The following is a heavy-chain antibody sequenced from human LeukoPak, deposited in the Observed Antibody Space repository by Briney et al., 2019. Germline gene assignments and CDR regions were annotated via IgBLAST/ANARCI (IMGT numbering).Heavy chain of an antibody. CDR3: ARGGNWGTFDS. D-gene: IGHD7-27*01. J-gene: IGHJ4*02. V-gene: IGHV3-74*01. CDR1: GFTFSNYW. Sequence: GGSLRLSCAASGFTFSNYWMQWVHQAPGKGLVWISRINNDGSSTIYADSVKGRFTISRDNGKNTLYLQMNSLRAEGTAVYYCARGGNWGTFDSWGQGTLLTVSS. CDR2: INNDGSST.